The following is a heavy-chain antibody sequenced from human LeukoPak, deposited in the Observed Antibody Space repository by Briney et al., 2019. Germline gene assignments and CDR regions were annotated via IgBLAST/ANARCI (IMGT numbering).Heavy chain of an antibody. CDR2: ISAYNGNT. CDR1: GYTFTSYG. Sequence: ASVKVSCKASGYTFTSYGISWVRQAPGQGLEWMGWISAYNGNTTYAQKLQGRVTMTTDTSTSTAYMELRSLRSDDTAVYYCARALLFDWLFSSGDWFDPWGQGTLVTVSS. D-gene: IGHD3-9*01. J-gene: IGHJ5*02. CDR3: ARALLFDWLFSSGDWFDP. V-gene: IGHV1-18*01.